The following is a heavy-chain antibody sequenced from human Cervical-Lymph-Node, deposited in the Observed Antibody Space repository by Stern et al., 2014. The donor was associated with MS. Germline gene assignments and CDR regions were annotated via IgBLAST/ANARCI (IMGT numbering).Heavy chain of an antibody. V-gene: IGHV3-33*01. Sequence: VQLVESGGGAVQPGRSLRLSCATSGFTFSGYGMYWVRPAPGQGLEWGAISWSDGTKEDYADSVKGRFTISRDNSKNTLYLQMTSLRAEDTAVYYCARDDRTSWYGGMPHWGQGTLVTVSS. D-gene: IGHD6-13*01. CDR2: SWSDGTKE. CDR1: GFTFSGYG. J-gene: IGHJ4*02. CDR3: ARDDRTSWYGGMPH.